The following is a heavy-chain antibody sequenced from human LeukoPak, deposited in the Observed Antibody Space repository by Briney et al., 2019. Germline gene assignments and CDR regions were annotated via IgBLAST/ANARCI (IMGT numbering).Heavy chain of an antibody. J-gene: IGHJ5*02. V-gene: IGHV1-8*01. CDR3: ARAQYYYDSSGYYWNWFDP. CDR2: MNPNSGNT. Sequence: ASVKVSCKASGYTCTSYDINWVRQATGQGLEWMGWMNPNSGNTGYAQKFQGRVTMTRNTSISTAYMELSSLRSEDTAVYYCARAQYYYDSSGYYWNWFDPWGQGTLVTVSS. D-gene: IGHD3-22*01. CDR1: GYTCTSYD.